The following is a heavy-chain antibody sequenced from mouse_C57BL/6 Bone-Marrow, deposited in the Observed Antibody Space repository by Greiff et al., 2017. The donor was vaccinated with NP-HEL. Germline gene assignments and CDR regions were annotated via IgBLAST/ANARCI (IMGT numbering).Heavy chain of an antibody. D-gene: IGHD2-3*01. CDR1: GYTFTDYN. V-gene: IGHV1-22*01. CDR3: ARGWLLLYYYAMDY. CDR2: INPNNGGT. Sequence: VQLQQSGPELVKPGASVKMSCKASGYTFTDYNMHWVKQSHGKSLEWIGYINPNNGGTSYNQKFKGKATLTVNKSSSTASMELRSLTSEDSAVYYCARGWLLLYYYAMDYWGQGTSVTVSS. J-gene: IGHJ4*01.